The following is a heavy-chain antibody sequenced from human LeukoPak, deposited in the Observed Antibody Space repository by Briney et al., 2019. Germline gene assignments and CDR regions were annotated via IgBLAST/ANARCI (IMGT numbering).Heavy chain of an antibody. CDR3: GRSPEWDPKQLGFKYFDY. D-gene: IGHD1-26*01. CDR1: GFSFHGDG. V-gene: IGHV3-20*04. Sequence: GGSLRLSCAASGFSFHGDGMSWVRQAPGKGLEWVSGINWNGGDKRYADSVRGRFTISRDNAKNSLYLHMNSLRGEDTALYYCGRSPEWDPKQLGFKYFDYWGQGTLVTVSS. J-gene: IGHJ4*02. CDR2: INWNGGDK.